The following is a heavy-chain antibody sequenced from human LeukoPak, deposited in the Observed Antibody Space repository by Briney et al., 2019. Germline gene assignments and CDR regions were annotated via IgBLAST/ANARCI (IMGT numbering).Heavy chain of an antibody. D-gene: IGHD3-3*01. Sequence: GGSLRLSCAASGFTFSSYAMSWVRQAPGKGLEWVSAISGSGGSTYYADSVKGRFTISRDNSKNTLYLQMNSLRAEDTAVYYCAKDPGYDFWSGYPVDDAFDIWGQGTMVTVSS. CDR3: AKDPGYDFWSGYPVDDAFDI. V-gene: IGHV3-23*01. CDR1: GFTFSSYA. J-gene: IGHJ3*02. CDR2: ISGSGGST.